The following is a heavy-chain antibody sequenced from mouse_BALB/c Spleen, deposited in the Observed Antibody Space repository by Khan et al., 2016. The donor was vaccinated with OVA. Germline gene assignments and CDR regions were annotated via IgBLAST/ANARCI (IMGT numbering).Heavy chain of an antibody. CDR3: ARDAGRS. CDR1: GYTFPEYT. Sequence: IQLVQSGPELVKPGASVKISCKTSGYTFPEYTVHWVKQSLGKSLDWIGVINPKNGGTAYNQKFKGKATLTVDKSSSTAFMEFRSLTSEDSAVYYCARDAGRSGGQGTSVTVAS. D-gene: IGHD3-3*01. J-gene: IGHJ4*01. CDR2: INPKNGGT. V-gene: IGHV1-18*01.